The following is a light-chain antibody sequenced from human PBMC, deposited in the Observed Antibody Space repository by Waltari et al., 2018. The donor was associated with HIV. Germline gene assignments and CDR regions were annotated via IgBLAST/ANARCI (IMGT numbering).Light chain of an antibody. V-gene: IGKV3-15*01. CDR1: HSVGIN. Sequence: EMVVTQSPATVSVSLGERAPLSCRASHSVGINLAWYQQKPGQAPRLLIYGASTRVTDIPGRFSGSGSGTDFTLTISSLQSEDSAVYYCQQYSNRPPWTFGQGTKVEI. J-gene: IGKJ1*01. CDR3: QQYSNRPPWT. CDR2: GAS.